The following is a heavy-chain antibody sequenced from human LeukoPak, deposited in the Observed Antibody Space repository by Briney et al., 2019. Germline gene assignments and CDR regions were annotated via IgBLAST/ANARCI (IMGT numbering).Heavy chain of an antibody. CDR1: GFTFSSYW. J-gene: IGHJ4*02. CDR2: IKQDGSEK. D-gene: IGHD3-9*01. V-gene: IGHV3-7*03. CDR3: ARGGRLLRYFDWLPPSAFDY. Sequence: PGGSLRLSCAASGFTFSSYWMSWVRQAPGKGLEWVANIKQDGSEKYYVDSMKGRFTISRENAKNSRYRQMNGLRAEDTAVYYCARGGRLLRYFDWLPPSAFDYWGQGTLVTVSS.